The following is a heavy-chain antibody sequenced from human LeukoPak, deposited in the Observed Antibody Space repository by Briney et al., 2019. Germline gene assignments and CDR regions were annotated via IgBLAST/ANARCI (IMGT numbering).Heavy chain of an antibody. J-gene: IGHJ4*02. CDR3: ARDGGIAVAGTDFDY. Sequence: PGGSLRLSCAASGFTFSSYAMHWVRQAPGKGLEWVAVISYDGSNKYYADSVKGRFTISRDNSKNTLYLQMNSLRAEDTAVYYCARDGGIAVAGTDFDYWGQGTLVTVSS. V-gene: IGHV3-30*04. CDR1: GFTFSSYA. D-gene: IGHD6-19*01. CDR2: ISYDGSNK.